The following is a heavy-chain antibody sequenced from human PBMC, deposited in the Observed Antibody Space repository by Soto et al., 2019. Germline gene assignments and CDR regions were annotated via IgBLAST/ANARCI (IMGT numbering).Heavy chain of an antibody. V-gene: IGHV3-23*01. Sequence: GGSLRLSCAASGFTFSSYAMSWVRQAPGKGLEWVSAISGSGGSTYYADSVKGRFTISRDNSKNTLYLQMNSLRAEDTAVYYCAKNESSWYGGEYFQHWGQGTLVTVSS. CDR1: GFTFSSYA. J-gene: IGHJ1*01. CDR3: AKNESSWYGGEYFQH. CDR2: ISGSGGST. D-gene: IGHD6-13*01.